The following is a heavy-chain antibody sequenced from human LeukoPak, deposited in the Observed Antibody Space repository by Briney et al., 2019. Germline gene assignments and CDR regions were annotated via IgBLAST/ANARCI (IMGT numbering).Heavy chain of an antibody. Sequence: GGSLRLSCAASGFTSSTHSMNWVRQAPGKGLQWVSYISSSSTIYYADSVKGRFTISRDNAKNSLYLQMNSLRAEDTAVYYCARALWFGETFPAYWGQGTLVTVSS. CDR3: ARALWFGETFPAY. J-gene: IGHJ4*02. V-gene: IGHV3-48*01. D-gene: IGHD3-10*01. CDR2: ISSSSTI. CDR1: GFTSSTHS.